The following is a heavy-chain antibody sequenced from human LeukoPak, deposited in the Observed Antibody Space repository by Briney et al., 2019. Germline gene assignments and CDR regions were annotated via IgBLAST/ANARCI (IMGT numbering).Heavy chain of an antibody. V-gene: IGHV5-51*01. Sequence: GESLKISCKASGYSFITHWIAWVRQTPGKGLEWMVIIYPGDSDTKYSPSFQGQVTISADKSISTAYLQWSSLKASDTAMYYCAKGVGGSGSNYPYFWGQGTLVTVSS. CDR2: IYPGDSDT. CDR1: GYSFITHW. D-gene: IGHD3-10*01. CDR3: AKGVGGSGSNYPYF. J-gene: IGHJ4*02.